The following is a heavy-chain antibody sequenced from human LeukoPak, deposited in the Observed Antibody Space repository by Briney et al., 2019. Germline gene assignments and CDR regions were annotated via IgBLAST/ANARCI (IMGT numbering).Heavy chain of an antibody. CDR3: ARGDYGDYARVDY. D-gene: IGHD4-17*01. V-gene: IGHV3-53*01. J-gene: IGHJ4*02. CDR1: GFPVRSTY. CDR2: IYSGGTT. Sequence: PGGSLRPSCAASGFPVRSTYMALVRPAPGGGLGGVSIIYSGGTTHYADSVKGRFTISRDNSKNTLYLQMNSLRAEDTAVYYCARGDYGDYARVDYWGQGTLVTVSS.